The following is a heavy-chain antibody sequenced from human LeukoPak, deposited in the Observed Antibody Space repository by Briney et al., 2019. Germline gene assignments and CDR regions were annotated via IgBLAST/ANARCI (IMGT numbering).Heavy chain of an antibody. CDR3: STSPSWGD. CDR1: GFTVINNY. J-gene: IGHJ6*02. CDR2: IYSGGTT. D-gene: IGHD3-16*01. V-gene: IGHV3-53*01. Sequence: PGGSLRLSCAASGFTVINNYMTWVRQAPGKGLEWVSVIYSGGTTHYADSVKGRSTISRANSKHTLHLQMNTPRVDDTAVYYCSTSPSWGDWGQGTTVTVSS.